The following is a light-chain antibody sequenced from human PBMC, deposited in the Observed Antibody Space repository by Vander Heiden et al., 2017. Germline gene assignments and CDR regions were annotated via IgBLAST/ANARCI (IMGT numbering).Light chain of an antibody. Sequence: SSDLTQPLSVAVAPGQTARIACGGDPIGTKSVHWYHQRPGQAPVLFIYRDTNRPSGIPERFSGSNSGNTATLTISGSQAGDEGDYFCQVWDRNAVVFGGGTKLTVL. CDR2: RDT. CDR3: QVWDRNAVV. CDR1: PIGTKS. J-gene: IGLJ3*02. V-gene: IGLV3-9*01.